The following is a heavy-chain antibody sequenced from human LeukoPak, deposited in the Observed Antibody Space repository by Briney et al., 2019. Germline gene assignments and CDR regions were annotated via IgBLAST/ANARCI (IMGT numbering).Heavy chain of an antibody. CDR3: AKDSGRGAYCGGDCKGPFDY. V-gene: IGHV3-30*02. CDR1: GFMFSTNG. J-gene: IGHJ4*02. Sequence: GGSLRLSCAASGFMFSTNGMHWVRQAPGKGLEWVAFIRYDGSNKYYADSVKGRFTISRDNSKNTLYLQMNSLRAEDTAVYYCAKDSGRGAYCGGDCKGPFDYWGQGTLVTVSS. D-gene: IGHD2-21*01. CDR2: IRYDGSNK.